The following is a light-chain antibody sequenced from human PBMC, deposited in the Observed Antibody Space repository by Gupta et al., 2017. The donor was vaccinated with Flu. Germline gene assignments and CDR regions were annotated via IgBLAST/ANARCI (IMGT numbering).Light chain of an antibody. CDR1: NIGSKS. Sequence: GNNIGSKSVHWYQQKPDQAPVLVVYDDSDRPSGIPERFSGSNSGNTATLTISRVEAGDEADYYCQVWDSSSDHHVVFGGGTKLTVL. CDR2: DDS. J-gene: IGLJ2*01. CDR3: QVWDSSSDHHVV. V-gene: IGLV3-21*02.